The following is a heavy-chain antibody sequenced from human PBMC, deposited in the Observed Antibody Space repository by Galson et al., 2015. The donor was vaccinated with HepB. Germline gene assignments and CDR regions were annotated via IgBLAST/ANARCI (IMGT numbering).Heavy chain of an antibody. CDR1: GYTFTSYA. D-gene: IGHD3-22*01. J-gene: IGHJ4*02. Sequence: SVKVSCKASGYTFTSYAVNWVRQAPGQGLEWMGWINTNTGNPTYAQGFTGRFVFSLDTSVSTAYLQITSLKAEDTAVYYCARYGNGSGYHQFDSWGQGTLVTVSS. V-gene: IGHV7-4-1*02. CDR3: ARYGNGSGYHQFDS. CDR2: INTNTGNP.